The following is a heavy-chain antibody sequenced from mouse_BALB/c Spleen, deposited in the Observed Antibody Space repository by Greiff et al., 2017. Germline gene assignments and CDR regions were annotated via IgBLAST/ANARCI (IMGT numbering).Heavy chain of an antibody. V-gene: IGHV5-17*02. J-gene: IGHJ3*01. CDR1: GFTFSSFG. CDR2: ISSGSSTI. CDR3: ARYGNYVPFAY. D-gene: IGHD2-1*01. Sequence: EVQGVESGGGLVQPGGSRKLSCAASGFTFSSFGMHWVRQAPEKGLEWVAYISSGSSTIYYADTVKGRFTISRDNPKNTLFLQMTSLRSEDTAMYYCARYGNYVPFAYWGQGTLVTVSA.